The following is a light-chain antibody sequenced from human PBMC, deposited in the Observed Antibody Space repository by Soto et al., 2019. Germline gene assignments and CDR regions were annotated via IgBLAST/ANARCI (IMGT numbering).Light chain of an antibody. CDR1: QSVRSY. CDR3: QQRGNWPQT. V-gene: IGKV3-11*01. J-gene: IGKJ3*01. CDR2: AAF. Sequence: EIVLTQSPATLSLSPGERATLSCRASQSVRSYLAWYQQKPGQTPRLLIYAAFNRATGIPARFSGSGSGTDFTLTISSLEPEDFAVYYCQQRGNWPQTFGPGTKVDI.